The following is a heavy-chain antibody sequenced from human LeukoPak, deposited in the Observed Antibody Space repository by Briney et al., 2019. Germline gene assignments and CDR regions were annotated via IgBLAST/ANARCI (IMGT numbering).Heavy chain of an antibody. CDR1: GFTFSSYA. CDR2: ISGSGAGT. J-gene: IGHJ5*02. V-gene: IGHV3-23*01. D-gene: IGHD1-26*01. CDR3: AKGPYSGSGHWFDP. Sequence: GGSLRLSCAVSGFTFSSYAMNWVRQAPGKGLEWVSGISGSGAGTYYADSVKGRFTISRDNSKSTVYLQMNSLRAEDTAVYYCAKGPYSGSGHWFDPWGQGTQVTVSS.